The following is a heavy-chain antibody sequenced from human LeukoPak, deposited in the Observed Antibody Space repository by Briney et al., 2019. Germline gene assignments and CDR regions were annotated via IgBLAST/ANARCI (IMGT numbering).Heavy chain of an antibody. J-gene: IGHJ3*02. Sequence: SETLSLTCAVSGGTISNYYWSWIRQPPGKGLEWIAYIHTSGTSNQNPSRNGRVTISVDTSRNHSSQSLRSVTTADTAVYFCASLSATVHLGSFDIWGQGTMVTLSS. V-gene: IGHV4-4*09. CDR3: ASLSATVHLGSFDI. D-gene: IGHD4-17*01. CDR1: GGTISNYY. CDR2: IHTSGTS.